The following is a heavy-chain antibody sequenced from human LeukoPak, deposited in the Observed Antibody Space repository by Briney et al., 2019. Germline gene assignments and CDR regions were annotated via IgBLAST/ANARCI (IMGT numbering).Heavy chain of an antibody. CDR3: AKEYSGYGAFDY. V-gene: IGHV1-2*02. CDR2: INPNSGGT. D-gene: IGHD5-12*01. J-gene: IGHJ4*02. Sequence: ASVKVSCKASGYTFTGYYMHWVRQAPGQGLDWMGWINPNSGGTNYAQKFQGRVTMTRDTSISTAYMELSRLRSDDTAVYYCAKEYSGYGAFDYWGQGTLVTVSS. CDR1: GYTFTGYY.